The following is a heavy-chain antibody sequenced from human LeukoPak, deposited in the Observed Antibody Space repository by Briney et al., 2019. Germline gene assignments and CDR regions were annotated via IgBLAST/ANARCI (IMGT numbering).Heavy chain of an antibody. CDR2: IYHSGST. Sequence: PETLSLTCTVSGGSISSYYWSWIRQPPGKRLEWIGYIYHSGSTNYNSSLKSRVTISVDTSKNQFSLKLSSVTAADTAVYYCARHAAFAEYQSHLTHFDYWGQETLLTVSS. CDR1: GGSISSYY. V-gene: IGHV4-59*08. J-gene: IGHJ4*02. CDR3: ARHAAFAEYQSHLTHFDY. D-gene: IGHD2-2*01.